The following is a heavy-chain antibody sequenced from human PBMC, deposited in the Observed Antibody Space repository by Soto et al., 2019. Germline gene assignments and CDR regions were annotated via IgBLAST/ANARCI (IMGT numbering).Heavy chain of an antibody. V-gene: IGHV4-30-4*01. CDR1: GGSISSGDYY. Sequence: PSETLSRTCTVSGGSISSGDYYWSWIRQPPGKGLEWIGYIYCSGSTYYNPSLKSRVTISVDTSKNQFSLKLSSVTAADTAVYYCARELLRGGQGNWFDPWGQGTLVTVSS. D-gene: IGHD3-22*01. CDR3: ARELLRGGQGNWFDP. CDR2: IYCSGST. J-gene: IGHJ5*02.